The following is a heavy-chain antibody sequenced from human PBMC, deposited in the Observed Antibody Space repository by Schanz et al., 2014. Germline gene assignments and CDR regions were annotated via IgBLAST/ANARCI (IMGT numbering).Heavy chain of an antibody. CDR2: IYIGGNT. V-gene: IGHV3-66*01. J-gene: IGHJ4*02. Sequence: EVHLLDSGGGLVQPGGSLRLSCAASGFSVGNKYMNWVRQAPGKGLEWVSFIYIGGNTYYADSVKGRFTISRDNSKNTVYIQMNSLRPEDTAVYYCAASSGWHPSTDYWGQGTLVTVSS. CDR1: GFSVGNKY. D-gene: IGHD6-19*01. CDR3: AASSGWHPSTDY.